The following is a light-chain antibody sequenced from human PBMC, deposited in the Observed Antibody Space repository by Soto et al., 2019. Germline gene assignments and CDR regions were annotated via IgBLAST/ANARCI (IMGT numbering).Light chain of an antibody. J-gene: IGLJ3*02. CDR3: SSYTSSSTWV. CDR2: EVS. CDR1: SSDVGSYKY. Sequence: QSALTQPASVSGSPGQSITISCTGTSSDVGSYKYVSWYQQHPGKAPKLMIYEVSNRPSGVSNRFSGSKSGNTASLTISGLQAEDEADYHCSSYTSSSTWVFGGGTKVTVL. V-gene: IGLV2-14*01.